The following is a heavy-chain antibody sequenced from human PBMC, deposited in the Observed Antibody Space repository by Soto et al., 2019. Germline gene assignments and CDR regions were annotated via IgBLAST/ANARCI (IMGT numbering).Heavy chain of an antibody. J-gene: IGHJ4*02. CDR2: IYYSGST. D-gene: IGHD3-9*01. V-gene: IGHV4-39*01. Sequence: SETLSLTCTVSGGSISSSSYYWSWIRQPPGKGLEWIGSIYYSGSTYYNPSLKSRVTISVDTSKNQFSLKLSSVTAADTAVYYCARLTALRYFDWLLGRYYFDYWGQGTLVTVSS. CDR1: GGSISSSSYY. CDR3: ARLTALRYFDWLLGRYYFDY.